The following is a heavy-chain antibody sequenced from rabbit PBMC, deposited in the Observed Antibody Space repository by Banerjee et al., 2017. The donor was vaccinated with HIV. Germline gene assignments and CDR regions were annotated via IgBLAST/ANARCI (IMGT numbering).Heavy chain of an antibody. Sequence: QSLEESGGGLVKPEGSLTLTCKASGFDLSSSYYMCWVRQAPGKGLEWIACIYGGSIGRTYYATWAKGRFTISKTSSTTVTLQMTSLTAADTATYFCARSNGHTDYGMDLWGPGTLVTVS. CDR2: IYGGSIGRT. CDR3: ARSNGHTDYGMDL. V-gene: IGHV1S40*01. CDR1: GFDLSSSYY. D-gene: IGHD1-1*01. J-gene: IGHJ6*01.